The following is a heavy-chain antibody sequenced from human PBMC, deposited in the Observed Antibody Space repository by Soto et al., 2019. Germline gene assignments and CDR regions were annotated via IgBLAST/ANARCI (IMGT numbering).Heavy chain of an antibody. CDR2: IYPGDSDT. D-gene: IGHD3-22*01. J-gene: IGHJ6*02. CDR1: GYSFTIYW. CDR3: ARHGPRVYYANSDYYYDCMDV. Sequence: GESLKISCKGSGYSFTIYWIGWVRQMPGKGLEWMGIIYPGDSDTRYSPSFQGQVTISADKSISTAYRQGSSLNGSDTAMYYCARHGPRVYYANSDYYYDCMDVWGQGTTVTVSS. V-gene: IGHV5-51*01.